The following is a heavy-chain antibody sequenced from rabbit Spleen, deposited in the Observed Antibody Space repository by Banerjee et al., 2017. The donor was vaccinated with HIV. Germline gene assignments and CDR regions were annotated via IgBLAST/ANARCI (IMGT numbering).Heavy chain of an antibody. CDR2: IYAGNGGT. CDR1: GFTISSSYY. Sequence: QSLEESGGDLVKPGASLALTCKASGFTISSSYYMCWVRQAPGKGLEWIGCIYAGNGGTWYASWAKGRFTISKTSSTTVTLQMTSLTAADTATYFCAGANSDVNRFNLWGPGTLVTVS. CDR3: AGANSDVNRFNL. D-gene: IGHD6-1*01. V-gene: IGHV1S40*01. J-gene: IGHJ4*01.